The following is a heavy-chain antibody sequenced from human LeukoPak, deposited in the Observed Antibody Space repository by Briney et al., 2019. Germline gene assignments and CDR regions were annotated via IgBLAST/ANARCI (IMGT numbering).Heavy chain of an antibody. J-gene: IGHJ5*02. D-gene: IGHD5-12*01. CDR2: IYYTGST. V-gene: IGHV4-39*07. Sequence: SETLSLTCTVSGDSISNSGYSWGWIRQPPGKGLEWIGSIYYTGSTYYNPSLKSRVTMSVDTSKNQFSLKLSSVTAADTAVYYCARDGVATSWGQGTLVTVSS. CDR1: GDSISNSGYS. CDR3: ARDGVATS.